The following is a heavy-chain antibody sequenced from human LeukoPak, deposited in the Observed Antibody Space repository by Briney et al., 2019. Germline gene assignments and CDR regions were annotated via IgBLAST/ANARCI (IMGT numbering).Heavy chain of an antibody. CDR3: VRQDGGYSYGMDA. CDR2: IRQDGSEK. J-gene: IGHJ6*02. CDR1: GLTLSSDW. D-gene: IGHD3-22*01. V-gene: IGHV3-7*01. Sequence: GGSLRLSCAASGLTLSSDWMSWVRQAPGKGLEWVANIRQDGSEKHYVGSVKGRFTISRDNAKNSLSLQMNSLRAEATAVYYCVRQDGGYSYGMDAWGQGTTVTVS.